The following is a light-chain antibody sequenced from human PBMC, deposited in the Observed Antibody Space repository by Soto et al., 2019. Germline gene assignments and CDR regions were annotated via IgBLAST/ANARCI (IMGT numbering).Light chain of an antibody. V-gene: IGLV3-21*04. CDR3: QLWNSSSDQGV. J-gene: IGLJ3*02. CDR2: YDS. CDR1: NIGINA. Sequence: SYELTQPPSVSVAPEKTATITCGGDNIGINAVHGYQQKPGQAPLLVVYYDSDRPSGIPERFSGSTSGNTATLTISRVEAGDEADYYCQLWNSSSDQGVFGGGTKLTVL.